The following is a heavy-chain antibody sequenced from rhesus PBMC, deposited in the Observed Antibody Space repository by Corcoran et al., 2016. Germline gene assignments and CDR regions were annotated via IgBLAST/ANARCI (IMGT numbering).Heavy chain of an antibody. Sequence: QVQLQESGPGVVKPSETLSLTCAVSGGSISDSYRWSWIRQPPGKGLDWIGYIYDSSTSTNDNPSPKVRVTISQDTAKSQFSLKLSSVTAADTAVYYCARESSGYSLYYFDYWGQGVLVTVSS. V-gene: IGHV4S10*01. D-gene: IGHD5-24*01. CDR2: IYDSSTST. CDR1: GGSISDSYR. J-gene: IGHJ4*01. CDR3: ARESSGYSLYYFDY.